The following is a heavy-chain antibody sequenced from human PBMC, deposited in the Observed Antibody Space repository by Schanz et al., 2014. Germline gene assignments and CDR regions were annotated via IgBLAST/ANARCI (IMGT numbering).Heavy chain of an antibody. D-gene: IGHD4-17*01. Sequence: QVQLVQSGAEVKKPGASVKVSCKASGYTFTSDSMHWVRQAPGQGLEWMGMINPSGGSTTYAQKFQGRVTFTADKSTSTAYMELNSLNSDDTAVYYCATLDYADSVSWGQGTLVTVSS. J-gene: IGHJ5*02. CDR1: GYTFTSDS. V-gene: IGHV1-46*01. CDR2: INPSGGST. CDR3: ATLDYADSVS.